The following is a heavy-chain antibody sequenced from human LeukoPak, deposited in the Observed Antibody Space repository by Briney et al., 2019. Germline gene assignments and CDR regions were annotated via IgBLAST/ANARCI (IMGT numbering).Heavy chain of an antibody. CDR2: ISYDGSNK. CDR3: ARDIRYYGSGSYFDP. Sequence: PGRSLRLSCAAFGFTFSSYAMHWVRQAPGKGLEWVAVISYDGSNKYYADSVKGRFTISRDNSKNTLYLQMNSLRAEDTAVYYCARDIRYYGSGSYFDPWGQGTLVTVSS. J-gene: IGHJ5*02. D-gene: IGHD3-10*01. CDR1: GFTFSSYA. V-gene: IGHV3-30-3*01.